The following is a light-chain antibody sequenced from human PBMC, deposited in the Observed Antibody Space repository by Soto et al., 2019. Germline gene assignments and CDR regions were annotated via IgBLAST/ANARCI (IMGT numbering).Light chain of an antibody. CDR1: SSDVGGYNY. CDR3: TSYTSYNTLV. CDR2: EVS. V-gene: IGLV2-14*01. J-gene: IGLJ3*02. Sequence: QSALTQPASVSGSPGQSITISCSGTSSDVGGYNYVSWYQQHPGKAPKLIIYEVSNRPSGVSDRFSGSKSGNTASLTISGLQADDEAGYYCTSYTSYNTLVFGGGTKVNVL.